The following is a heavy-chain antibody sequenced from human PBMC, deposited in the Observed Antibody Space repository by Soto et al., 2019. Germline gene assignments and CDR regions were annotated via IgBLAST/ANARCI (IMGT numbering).Heavy chain of an antibody. CDR2: IYYSGST. V-gene: IGHV4-59*01. D-gene: IGHD3-10*01. CDR1: GGYISSYY. Sequence: SETLSLTCSVSGGYISSYYWSWIRQPPGKGLEWIGYIYYSGSTNYNPSLKSRVTISVDTSKNQFSLKLSSVTAADTAVHYCARVWGGAFDIWGQGTMVTVS. J-gene: IGHJ3*02. CDR3: ARVWGGAFDI.